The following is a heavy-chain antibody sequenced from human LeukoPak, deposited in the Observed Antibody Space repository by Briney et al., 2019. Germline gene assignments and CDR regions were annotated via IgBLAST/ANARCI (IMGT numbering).Heavy chain of an antibody. J-gene: IGHJ4*02. CDR2: IYWNDDK. CDR3: AHSLRGMLRIAAAAPDY. Sequence: SGPTLVKPTQTLTLTCTFSGFSLSTSGVGVGWIRQPPGKALEWLALIYWNDDKRYSPSLKSRLTITKDTSKNQVVLTMTNMDPVDTATYYCAHSLRGMLRIAAAAPDYWGQGTLVTVSS. D-gene: IGHD6-13*01. V-gene: IGHV2-5*01. CDR1: GFSLSTSGVG.